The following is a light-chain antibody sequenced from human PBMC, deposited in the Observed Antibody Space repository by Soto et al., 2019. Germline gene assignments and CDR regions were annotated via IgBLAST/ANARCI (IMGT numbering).Light chain of an antibody. CDR1: QSISSY. CDR2: GAS. Sequence: DIQMTQSPSSLSASVGDRVTITCRASQSISSYLNWYQYKPGKAPKVLIYGASTLQSGVPSRFSGSGSGTDFTLTISCLQSEDFATYYCQQYYSYPGTLGPGTKVDIK. J-gene: IGKJ3*01. V-gene: IGKV1-39*01. CDR3: QQYYSYPGT.